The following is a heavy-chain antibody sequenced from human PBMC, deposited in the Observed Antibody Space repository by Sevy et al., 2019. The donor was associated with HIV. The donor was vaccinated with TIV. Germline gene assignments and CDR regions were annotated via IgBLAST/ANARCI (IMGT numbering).Heavy chain of an antibody. D-gene: IGHD1-26*01. CDR1: GFTFSRYG. J-gene: IGHJ4*02. CDR3: AREQHPGGSYSGVHY. V-gene: IGHV3-33*01. CDR2: IWYDGSNK. Sequence: GGSLRLSCAASGFTFSRYGMHWVRQAPGKGPERVAVIWYDGSNKYYADSVKGRFTISRDNSKNTLYVQMNSLRVEDTAVYYCAREQHPGGSYSGVHYWGQGTLVTVSS.